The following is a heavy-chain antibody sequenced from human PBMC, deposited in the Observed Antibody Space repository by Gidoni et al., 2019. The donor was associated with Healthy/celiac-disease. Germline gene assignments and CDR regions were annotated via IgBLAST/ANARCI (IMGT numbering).Heavy chain of an antibody. CDR2: IYTSGST. J-gene: IGHJ2*01. Sequence: QVQLQESGPGLVKPSQTLSLTCTVSGGSISSGSYYWSWIRPPAGKGLYWIGRIYTSGSTNYNPSLKSRVTISVDTSKNQFSLKLSSVTAADTAVYYCARGLIPVNIAAAGTGRSKNWYFDLWGRGTLVTVSS. CDR1: GGSISSGSYY. D-gene: IGHD6-13*01. CDR3: ARGLIPVNIAAAGTGRSKNWYFDL. V-gene: IGHV4-61*02.